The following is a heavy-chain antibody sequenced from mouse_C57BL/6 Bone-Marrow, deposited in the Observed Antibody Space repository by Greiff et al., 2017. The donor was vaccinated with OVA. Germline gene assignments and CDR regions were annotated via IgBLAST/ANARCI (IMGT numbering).Heavy chain of an antibody. CDR2: IYPGSGST. V-gene: IGHV1-55*01. CDR3: ARYYYYGSSYRGYAMDY. J-gene: IGHJ4*01. Sequence: QVQLQQSGAELVKPGASVKMSCKASGYTFTSYWITWVKQRPGQGLEWIGDIYPGSGSTNYNEKFKSKATLTVDTSSSTAYMQLSSLTSEDSAVYYCARYYYYGSSYRGYAMDYWGQGTSVTVSS. D-gene: IGHD1-1*01. CDR1: GYTFTSYW.